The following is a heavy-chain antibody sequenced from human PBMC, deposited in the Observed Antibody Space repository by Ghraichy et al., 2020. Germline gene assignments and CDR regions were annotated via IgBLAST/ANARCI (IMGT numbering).Heavy chain of an antibody. CDR2: INHSGST. CDR3: ARGGYWRLDP. V-gene: IGHV4-34*01. J-gene: IGHJ5*02. D-gene: IGHD3-22*01. Sequence: SETLSLTCAVYGGSFSDYYWSWISQPPGKGLEWIGEINHSGSTSYNPSLKSRVAISVDTSRNHFSLKLSSVTAADTAVYYCARGGYWRLDPWGQGTLVTVSS. CDR1: GGSFSDYY.